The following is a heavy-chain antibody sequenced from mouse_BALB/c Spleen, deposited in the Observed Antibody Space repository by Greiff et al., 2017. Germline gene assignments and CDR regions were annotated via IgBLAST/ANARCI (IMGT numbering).Heavy chain of an antibody. CDR1: GFSLTSYG. CDR2: IWSGGST. CDR3: ARGAYYRYDFDY. Sequence: VQRVESGPGLVQPSQSLSITCTVSGFSLTSYGVHWVRQSPGKGLEWLGVIWSGGSTDYNAAFISRLSISKDNSKSQVFFKMNSLQANDTAIYYCARGAYYRYDFDYWGQGTTLTVSS. V-gene: IGHV2-2*02. D-gene: IGHD2-14*01. J-gene: IGHJ2*01.